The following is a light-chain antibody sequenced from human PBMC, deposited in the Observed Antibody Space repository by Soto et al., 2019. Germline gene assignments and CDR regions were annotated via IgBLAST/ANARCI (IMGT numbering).Light chain of an antibody. CDR3: QQRDNWPLT. Sequence: EIVVTQSPGTLSLSPGEGATLSCRASQSVSSNYLAWYQQKPGQAPRLLIYDASNRATGIPARFSGSGSGTDFTLTISSLEPEDFAVYYCQQRDNWPLTFGGGTKVEI. V-gene: IGKV3-11*01. J-gene: IGKJ4*01. CDR2: DAS. CDR1: QSVSSNY.